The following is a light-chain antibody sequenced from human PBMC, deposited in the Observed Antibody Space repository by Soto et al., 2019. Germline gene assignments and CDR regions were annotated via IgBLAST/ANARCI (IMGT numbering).Light chain of an antibody. J-gene: IGKJ3*01. CDR3: QQRSSWPFT. CDR1: QSVSSNY. V-gene: IGKV3D-20*02. CDR2: GAS. Sequence: EIVLTQSPGTLSLSPGERATLSCRASQSVSSNYLAWYQQKPGQAPRLLIFGASGRATGIPDRFSGSGSGTGFTLTISRLEPEDFAVYYCQQRSSWPFTFGPGTKVDIK.